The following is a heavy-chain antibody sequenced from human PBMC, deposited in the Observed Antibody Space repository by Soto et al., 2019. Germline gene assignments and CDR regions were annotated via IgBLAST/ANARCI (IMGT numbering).Heavy chain of an antibody. Sequence: ASVKVSCKASGYTFTTYAMHWVRQAPGQRLEWMGWINAGNGNTKYSQKFQGRVTLTRDTSASSAYMELSSLRSEDTAVYYCARDHSIAASWVDPWGQGTLVTVSS. CDR2: INAGNGNT. V-gene: IGHV1-3*01. CDR1: GYTFTTYA. CDR3: ARDHSIAASWVDP. J-gene: IGHJ5*02. D-gene: IGHD6-13*01.